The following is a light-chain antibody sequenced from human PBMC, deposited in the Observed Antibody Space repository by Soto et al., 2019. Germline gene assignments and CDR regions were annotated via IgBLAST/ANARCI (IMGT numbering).Light chain of an antibody. CDR2: DAS. J-gene: IGKJ1*01. CDR3: QQRSNWPTT. Sequence: ETVLTQSPATLSLSPGERATLSCRASQSVSSSLGWYQQKPGQAPRLLIYDASNRATGIPARFSGSGSGTDFILTNSSLEPEDFAVYYCQQRSNWPTTFGQGTKVEIK. CDR1: QSVSSS. V-gene: IGKV3-11*01.